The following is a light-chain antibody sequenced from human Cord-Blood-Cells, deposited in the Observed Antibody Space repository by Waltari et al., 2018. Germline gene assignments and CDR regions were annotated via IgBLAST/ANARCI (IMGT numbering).Light chain of an antibody. Sequence: QSVLTQPPSASGTPGQRVTISCSGSSSNIGSNYVYWYQQLPGTAPKLLIYRNNRRPSGVPDRFSGSKSGTSASLAISGLRSEDEADYYCAAWDDNLSGWVFGGGTKLTVL. CDR3: AAWDDNLSGWV. CDR1: SSNIGSNY. J-gene: IGLJ3*02. V-gene: IGLV1-47*01. CDR2: RNN.